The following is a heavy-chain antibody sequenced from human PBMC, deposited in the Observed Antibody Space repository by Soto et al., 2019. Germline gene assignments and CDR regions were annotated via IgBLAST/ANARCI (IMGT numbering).Heavy chain of an antibody. J-gene: IGHJ1*01. CDR1: GYTFTSYY. CDR3: AREDEHATGD. Sequence: ASVKVSCKASGYTFTSYYIHLMRQAPGQGLEWMGIINPSGGSTSYAQKFQGRVTMTRDTSTSTVYMELSSLRSEDTAVYYCAREDEHATGDWGQGTLVTISS. D-gene: IGHD2-2*01. V-gene: IGHV1-46*01. CDR2: INPSGGST.